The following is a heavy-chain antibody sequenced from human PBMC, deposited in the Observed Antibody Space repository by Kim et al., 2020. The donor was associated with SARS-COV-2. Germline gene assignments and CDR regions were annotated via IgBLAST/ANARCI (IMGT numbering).Heavy chain of an antibody. Sequence: SETLSLTCAVYGGSFSGYYWSWIRQPPGKGLEWIGEINHSGSTNYNPSLKSRVTISVDTSKNQFSLKLSSVTAADTAVYYCARVEYPHYYGSGRKGPKSGMDVWGQGTTVTVSS. J-gene: IGHJ6*02. V-gene: IGHV4-34*01. CDR3: ARVEYPHYYGSGRKGPKSGMDV. CDR1: GGSFSGYY. CDR2: INHSGST. D-gene: IGHD3-10*01.